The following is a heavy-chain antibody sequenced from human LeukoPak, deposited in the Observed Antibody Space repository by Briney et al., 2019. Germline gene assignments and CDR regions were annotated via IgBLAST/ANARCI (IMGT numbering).Heavy chain of an antibody. V-gene: IGHV4-59*01. D-gene: IGHD3-3*01. CDR1: TGSISGYY. CDR2: IYYSGST. J-gene: IGHJ3*02. Sequence: SETLSLTCTVSTGSISGYYWSWIRQPPGKGLEWIGYIYYSGSTNYNPSLKSRVTISVDTSKNQFSLKLSSVTAADTAVYYCSGLDYDFSSGYKAAFDIWGQGAMVTVSS. CDR3: SGLDYDFSSGYKAAFDI.